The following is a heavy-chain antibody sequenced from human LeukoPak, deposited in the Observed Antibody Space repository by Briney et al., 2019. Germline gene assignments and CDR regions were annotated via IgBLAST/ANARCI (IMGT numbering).Heavy chain of an antibody. V-gene: IGHV3-74*01. CDR3: ARGLYGDPVAFDY. D-gene: IGHD4-17*01. CDR2: IKSDGSTT. Sequence: GGSLTLSCAASGFTFSSYNMHWVRHAPGQGLVWVSRIKSDGSTTIYADSVQGRFTISRDNARNTVFLQISSLSAEDTAVHYCARGLYGDPVAFDYWGQGALVTVSS. CDR1: GFTFSSYN. J-gene: IGHJ4*02.